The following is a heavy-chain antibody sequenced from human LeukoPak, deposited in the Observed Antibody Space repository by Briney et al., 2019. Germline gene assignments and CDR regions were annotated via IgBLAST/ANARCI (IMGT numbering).Heavy chain of an antibody. CDR1: GGSISSYY. V-gene: IGHV4-34*01. CDR2: INHSGST. D-gene: IGHD6-13*01. Sequence: PSETLSLTCTVSGGSISSYYWSWIRQPPGKGLEWIGEINHSGSTNYNPSLKSRVTISVDTSKNQFSLKLSSVTAADTAVYYCARGYSSWYQYFQHWGQGTLVTVSS. J-gene: IGHJ1*01. CDR3: ARGYSSWYQYFQH.